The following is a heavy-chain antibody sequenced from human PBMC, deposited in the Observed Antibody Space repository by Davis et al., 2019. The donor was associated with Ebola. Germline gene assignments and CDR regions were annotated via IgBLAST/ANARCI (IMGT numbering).Heavy chain of an antibody. Sequence: GESLKISCAASGFTFSSYSMNWVRQAPGKGLEWVSYISSSSSTIYYADSVKGRFTISRDNAKNSLYLQMNSLRDEDTAVYYCARGRYSSSSVYFDYWGQGTLVTVSS. CDR1: GFTFSSYS. D-gene: IGHD6-6*01. J-gene: IGHJ4*02. CDR3: ARGRYSSSSVYFDY. V-gene: IGHV3-48*02. CDR2: ISSSSSTI.